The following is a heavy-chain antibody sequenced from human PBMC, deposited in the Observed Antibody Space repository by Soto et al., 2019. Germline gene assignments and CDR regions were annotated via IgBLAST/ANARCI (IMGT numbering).Heavy chain of an antibody. CDR3: AKRIYYYYGLDV. CDR2: ISGGGDNT. Sequence: EVQLLESGGGLVQRGGSLRLSCAASGFDFSTYAMSLVRQAPGKGLEWVSTISGGGDNTYYADSVKGRFTISRDNSKNALDLQMSGLSAVDAALYYCAKRIYYYYGLDVWGQGTTVTVSS. D-gene: IGHD2-15*01. CDR1: GFDFSTYA. J-gene: IGHJ6*02. V-gene: IGHV3-23*01.